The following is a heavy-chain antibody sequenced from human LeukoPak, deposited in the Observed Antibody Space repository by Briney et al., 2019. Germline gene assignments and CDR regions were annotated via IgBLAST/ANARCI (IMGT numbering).Heavy chain of an antibody. J-gene: IGHJ4*02. Sequence: ASLKVSCKVSGYTLTQLSMHWVRQAPGKGLEWMGGFDPEDGETIYAQKFQGRVTMTEDTSTDTAYMELSSLRSEDTAVYYCATAVYDILTGYYLHYDYWGQGTLVTVSS. CDR2: FDPEDGET. V-gene: IGHV1-24*01. CDR1: GYTLTQLS. D-gene: IGHD3-9*01. CDR3: ATAVYDILTGYYLHYDY.